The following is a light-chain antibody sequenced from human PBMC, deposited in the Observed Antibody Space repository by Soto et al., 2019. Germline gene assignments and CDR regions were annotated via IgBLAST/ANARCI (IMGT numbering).Light chain of an antibody. CDR2: GVS. CDR1: SSDVGGYNH. J-gene: IGLJ2*01. CDR3: CSYTSLSTVV. Sequence: QSALTQPASVSGSPGQSITISCTGTSSDVGGYNHVSWYHHPPGKAPKLILFGVSDRPSGVSLRFSGPKSGNTASLTISGLLAEEEGDYFCCSYTSLSTVVFGGETKLTV. V-gene: IGLV2-14*01.